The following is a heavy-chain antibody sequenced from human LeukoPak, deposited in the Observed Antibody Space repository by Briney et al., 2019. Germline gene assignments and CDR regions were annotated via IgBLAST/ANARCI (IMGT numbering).Heavy chain of an antibody. J-gene: IGHJ4*02. V-gene: IGHV4-39*01. CDR1: GGSISSSSYY. CDR3: ARGGGYFNY. Sequence: SETLSLTCTVSGGSISSSSYYWGWIRQPPGKGLEWIGSIYYSGSTYYNPSLKSRVTISVDTSKNQFSLKLSSVTAADTAVYYCARGGGYFNYWGQGTLVTVSS. CDR2: IYYSGST. D-gene: IGHD3-16*01.